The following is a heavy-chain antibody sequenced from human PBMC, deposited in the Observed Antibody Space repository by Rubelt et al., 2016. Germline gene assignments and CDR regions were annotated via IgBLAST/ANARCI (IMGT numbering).Heavy chain of an antibody. CDR2: IDPSESNT. CDR1: GYSFTSYW. V-gene: IGHV5-10-1*01. Sequence: EVQLVQSGAEVKKPGESLRISCKGSGYSFTSYWISWVRQMPGKGLEWMGRIDPSESNTNYSPSFQGPAPISAAKSVSTAYLQGSSRKASDTAMYYCARQGELLWFGESSDDYWGQGTRVTVSS. CDR3: ARQGELLWFGESSDDY. D-gene: IGHD3-10*01. J-gene: IGHJ4*02.